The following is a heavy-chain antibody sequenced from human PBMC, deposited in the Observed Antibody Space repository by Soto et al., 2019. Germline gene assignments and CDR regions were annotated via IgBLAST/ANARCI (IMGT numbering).Heavy chain of an antibody. D-gene: IGHD6-13*01. V-gene: IGHV3-48*02. CDR3: ARDHGGSTWFVGVYYFFGMDV. Sequence: GGSLRLSCAASGFIFSDYTMTWVRQAPGRGLEFVSHISSSGDAIFYAESVKGRFTVSRDSAKNSLYLQMNSLRDDDTAVYFCARDHGGSTWFVGVYYFFGMDVWGQGTAVTVSS. J-gene: IGHJ6*02. CDR2: ISSSGDAI. CDR1: GFIFSDYT.